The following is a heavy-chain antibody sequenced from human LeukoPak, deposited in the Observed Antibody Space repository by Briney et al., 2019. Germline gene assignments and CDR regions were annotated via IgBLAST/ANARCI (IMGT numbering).Heavy chain of an antibody. CDR3: ASGLRAYTWFDP. Sequence: SQTLSLTCAISGDSVSSNSATWNWIRQSPSRGLEWLGRTYYKSKWYNDYAVSVKSRITINPDTSKNQFSLQLNSVTPEDTAVHYCASGLRAYTWFDPWGQGTLVTVSS. V-gene: IGHV6-1*01. D-gene: IGHD2-21*01. CDR2: TYYKSKWYN. J-gene: IGHJ5*02. CDR1: GDSVSSNSAT.